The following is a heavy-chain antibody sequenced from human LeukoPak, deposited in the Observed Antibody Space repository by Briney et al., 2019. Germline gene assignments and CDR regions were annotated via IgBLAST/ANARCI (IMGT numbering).Heavy chain of an antibody. Sequence: PGGSLRLSCAASGVVFSNFRMRSVRQAPGKGLVWVSSVTGDGGFTNYADSVRGGFTISRDNGKNTVFLQMNSLRVDDTAVYYCARDFQGLSYWGQGALVTVSS. J-gene: IGHJ4*02. CDR1: GVVFSNFR. V-gene: IGHV3-74*01. D-gene: IGHD6-25*01. CDR2: VTGDGGFT. CDR3: ARDFQGLSY.